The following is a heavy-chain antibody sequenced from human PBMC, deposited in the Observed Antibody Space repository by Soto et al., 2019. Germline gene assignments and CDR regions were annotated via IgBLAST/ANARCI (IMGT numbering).Heavy chain of an antibody. CDR3: ARVIRAPGVSPTGGVPLGV. CDR2: INADNGNT. J-gene: IGHJ6*04. D-gene: IGHD2-8*02. Sequence: QVQLVQSGSEVKKPGASMKMSCETSGYTFTAYPIHWVRQAPGQGLEWMGWINADNGNTKYSQKFQGRVTITRDACGREVYPGLSSLRSEDTAVYYCARVIRAPGVSPTGGVPLGVWGKGTTAIVSS. V-gene: IGHV1-3*01. CDR1: GYTFTAYP.